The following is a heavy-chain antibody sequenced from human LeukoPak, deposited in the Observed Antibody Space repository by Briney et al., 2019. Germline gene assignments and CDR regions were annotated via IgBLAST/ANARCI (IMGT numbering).Heavy chain of an antibody. D-gene: IGHD3-9*01. V-gene: IGHV1-18*01. CDR3: ARVDLLTGYYFFDY. J-gene: IGHJ4*02. CDR2: IRGDNGNT. CDR1: GYTFSNYG. Sequence: GASVKVSCKASGYTFSNYGISWVRQAPGQGLEWVGRIRGDNGNTNYAQKFQGRVTMTTETSTSTAYMELGSLGSDETAVYYCARVDLLTGYYFFDYWGQGTLVTVSS.